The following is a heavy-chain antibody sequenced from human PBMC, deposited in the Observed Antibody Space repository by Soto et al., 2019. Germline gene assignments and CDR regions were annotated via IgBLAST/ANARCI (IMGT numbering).Heavy chain of an antibody. CDR1: GGTFDNFI. J-gene: IGHJ6*02. Sequence: QVQLVQSGAEVKEPGSSVRVSCKASGGTFDNFIMNWVRQTPGQGLEWMGGIVPMLGTPTYAEKFKGRVTISANGSTSTMYMEVTSLRSEDTAIDYCARNGTYSSSLSQYSGMDVWGQGTTVTVSS. CDR3: ARNGTYSSSLSQYSGMDV. D-gene: IGHD1-26*01. CDR2: IVPMLGTP. V-gene: IGHV1-69*01.